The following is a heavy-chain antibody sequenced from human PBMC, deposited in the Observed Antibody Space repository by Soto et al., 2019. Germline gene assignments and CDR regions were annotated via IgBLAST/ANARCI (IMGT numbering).Heavy chain of an antibody. CDR2: ISRGSDYI. V-gene: IGHV3-21*02. J-gene: IGHJ5*02. D-gene: IGHD1-20*01. Sequence: EVQLLESGGSLVQPGGSLRLSCAGSGFTFSSYAMAWVRQAPGRGLEWVSSISRGSDYIFYADTVKGRFTISRDNARNSLYLQMSSLRAEDTAVYYCAKDSGCVNNACAYDPWGQGTLVSVSS. CDR1: GFTFSSYA. CDR3: AKDSGCVNNACAYDP.